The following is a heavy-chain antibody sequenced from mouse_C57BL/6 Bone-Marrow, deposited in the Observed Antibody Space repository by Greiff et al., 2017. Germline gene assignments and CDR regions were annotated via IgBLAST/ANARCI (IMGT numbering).Heavy chain of an antibody. CDR1: GFSLTSYG. D-gene: IGHD1-1*01. J-gene: IGHJ3*01. CDR2: IWSGGST. V-gene: IGHV2-2*01. Sequence: VQLVESGPGLVQPSQSLSITCTVSGFSLTSYGVHWVRQSPGKGLEWLGVIWSGGSTDYNAAFISRLSISKDNSKSQVFFKMNSLQADDTAIYYCASYYGSTFAYWGQGTLVTVSA. CDR3: ASYYGSTFAY.